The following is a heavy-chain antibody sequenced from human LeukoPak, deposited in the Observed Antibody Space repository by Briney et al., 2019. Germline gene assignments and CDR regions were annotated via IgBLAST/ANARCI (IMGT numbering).Heavy chain of an antibody. CDR2: ISSNGGST. CDR1: GFTFSSYG. V-gene: IGHV3-64*04. D-gene: IGHD3-10*01. Sequence: GGSLRLSCSASGFTFSSYGMHWVRQAPGKGLEYVSAISSNGGSTYYADSVKGRFTISRDNAKNTLYLQMNSLRAEDTAVYYCARDYGRSRDYGMDVWGQGTTVTVSS. CDR3: ARDYGRSRDYGMDV. J-gene: IGHJ6*02.